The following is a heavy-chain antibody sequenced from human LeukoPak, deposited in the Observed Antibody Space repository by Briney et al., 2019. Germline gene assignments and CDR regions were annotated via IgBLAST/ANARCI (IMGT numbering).Heavy chain of an antibody. Sequence: GASVKVSCKASVYTLTSYGISWVRQAPGHGLEWMGWISAYNGNTNYAQNLQGRVTMTTDTSTSTAYMELRSLRSDDTAVYYCARDRPDYDFWSGTAMEVWGKGTTVTVSS. CDR2: ISAYNGNT. CDR1: VYTLTSYG. V-gene: IGHV1-18*01. D-gene: IGHD3-3*01. CDR3: ARDRPDYDFWSGTAMEV. J-gene: IGHJ6*03.